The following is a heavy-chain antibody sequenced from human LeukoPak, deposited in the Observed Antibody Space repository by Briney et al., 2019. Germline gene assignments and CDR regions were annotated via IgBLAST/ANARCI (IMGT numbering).Heavy chain of an antibody. CDR2: IYWNDDK. V-gene: IGHV2-5*01. CDR3: AHRVAASGTWPGYFAY. J-gene: IGHJ4*02. CDR1: GFSLYTSGVG. Sequence: SGPTLVKPTQTLSLTCTFSGFSLYTSGVGAGWIRQPPGKALEWLALIYWNDDKRYSPSLKSRLTITKDTSKNQVVLTMTNLDPVDTATYYCAHRVAASGTWPGYFAYWGQGTLVTVSS. D-gene: IGHD6-13*01.